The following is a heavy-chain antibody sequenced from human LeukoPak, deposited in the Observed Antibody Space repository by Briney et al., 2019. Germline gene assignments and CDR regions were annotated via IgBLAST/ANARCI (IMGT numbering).Heavy chain of an antibody. CDR1: GYTFTSYY. D-gene: IGHD3-22*01. J-gene: IGHJ6*03. CDR2: IWYDGSNK. CDR3: AKMGPYYYDSSGYWNYYYYYMDV. Sequence: SCKASGYTFTSYYMHWVRQAPGKGLEWVAVIWYDGSNKYYADSVKGRFTISRDNSKNTLYLQMNSLRAEDTAVYYCAKMGPYYYDSSGYWNYYYYYMDVWGKGTTVTVSS. V-gene: IGHV3-33*06.